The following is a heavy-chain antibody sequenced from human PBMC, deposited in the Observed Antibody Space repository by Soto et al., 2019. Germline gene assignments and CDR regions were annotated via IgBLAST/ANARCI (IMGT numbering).Heavy chain of an antibody. V-gene: IGHV4-4*07. CDR3: ARLGTNGQTLDY. CDR2: IYDTGST. J-gene: IGHJ4*02. Sequence: SETLSRTCTVSGGSISSYFWTWIRQPAGKGLEWVGRIYDTGSTNYNPSLKSRVSMSVDTSKNQFSLKLSSVTAADTAVYYCARLGTNGQTLDYWGQGTLVTVSS. D-gene: IGHD3-16*01. CDR1: GGSISSYF.